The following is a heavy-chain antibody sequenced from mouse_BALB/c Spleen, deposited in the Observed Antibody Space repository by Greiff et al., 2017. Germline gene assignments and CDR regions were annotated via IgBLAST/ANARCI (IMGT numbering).Heavy chain of an antibody. V-gene: IGHV1-14*01. CDR1: GYTFTSYV. J-gene: IGHJ3*01. CDR3: ASSWSWFAY. CDR2: INPYNDGT. Sequence: EVKLVESGPELVKPGASVKMSCKASGYTFTSYVMHWVKQKPGQGLEWIGYINPYNDGTKYNEKFKGKATLTSDKSSSTAYMELSSLTSEDSAVYYCASSWSWFAYWGQGTLVTVSA.